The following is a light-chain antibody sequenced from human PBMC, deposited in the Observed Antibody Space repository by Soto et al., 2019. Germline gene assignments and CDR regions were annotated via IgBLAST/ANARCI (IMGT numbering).Light chain of an antibody. CDR3: QQYNNWPFS. J-gene: IGKJ5*01. Sequence: EIVLTQSPATLSLSPGEGATLSCMASQSIGGNFLAWYQQKSGQSPRLLIYDVSIRATGVPARFSATGSETDFTLTISGLQSGDSAVYFCQQYNNWPFSFGQGTRLEI. V-gene: IGKV3-15*01. CDR1: QSIGGNF. CDR2: DVS.